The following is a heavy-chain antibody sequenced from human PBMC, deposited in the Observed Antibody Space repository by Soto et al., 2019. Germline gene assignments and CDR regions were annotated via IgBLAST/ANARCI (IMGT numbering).Heavy chain of an antibody. J-gene: IGHJ4*02. CDR1: GFTFKNYA. D-gene: IGHD5-12*01. Sequence: GGSLRLSCVASGFTFKNYAMNWVRQAPGRGLEWVSAISGSGGSTYYADSVKGRFTLSRDNSKNTLYLQMNSLRAEDTAVYYCAKDLRAYTGYHLFGYWGQGILVTVSS. CDR3: AKDLRAYTGYHLFGY. CDR2: ISGSGGST. V-gene: IGHV3-23*01.